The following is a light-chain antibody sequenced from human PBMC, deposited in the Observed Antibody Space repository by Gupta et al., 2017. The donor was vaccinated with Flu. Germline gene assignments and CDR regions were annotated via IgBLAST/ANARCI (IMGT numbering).Light chain of an antibody. CDR1: YSDVGLFDI. Sequence: SITISCTGTYSDVGLFDIVSWYQKHPGKAPKLIIYQVTKRPSGVSNRFSGSKSGNTASLTISGLQAEDEADYYCCSYVGHNTMVFGGGTKLTVL. V-gene: IGLV2-23*02. J-gene: IGLJ2*01. CDR3: CSYVGHNTMV. CDR2: QVT.